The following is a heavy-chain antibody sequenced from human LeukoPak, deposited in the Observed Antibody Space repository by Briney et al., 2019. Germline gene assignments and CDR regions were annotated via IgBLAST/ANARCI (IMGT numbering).Heavy chain of an antibody. Sequence: PSETLSLTCTVSGGSISSSSYYWGWIRQPPGKGLEWIGYIYHSGSTYYNPSLKSRVTISVDRSKNQFSLKLSSVTAADTAVYYCARAVYGSSTSCFDYWGQGTLVTVSS. D-gene: IGHD2-2*01. V-gene: IGHV4-39*07. J-gene: IGHJ4*02. CDR2: IYHSGST. CDR1: GGSISSSSYY. CDR3: ARAVYGSSTSCFDY.